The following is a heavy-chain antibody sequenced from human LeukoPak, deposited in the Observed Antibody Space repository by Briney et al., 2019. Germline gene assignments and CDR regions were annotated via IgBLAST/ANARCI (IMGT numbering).Heavy chain of an antibody. D-gene: IGHD3-3*01. J-gene: IGHJ3*02. V-gene: IGHV3-9*03. CDR1: GFTFDDYA. CDR3: AKDMLRTSGYPTGAFDI. Sequence: GGSLRLSCAASGFTFDDYAMHWVRQAPGKGLEWVSGISWNSGSIGYADSVKGRFTISRDNAKNSLYLQMNSLRAEDMALYYCAKDMLRTSGYPTGAFDIWGQGTMVTVSS. CDR2: ISWNSGSI.